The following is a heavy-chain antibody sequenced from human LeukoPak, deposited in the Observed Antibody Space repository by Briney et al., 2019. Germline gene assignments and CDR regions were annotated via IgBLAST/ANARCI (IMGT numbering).Heavy chain of an antibody. CDR2: IPYDGSNK. CDR3: AKNGYYYDSSGYYYNDY. D-gene: IGHD3-22*01. J-gene: IGHJ4*02. CDR1: GFTFSSYG. V-gene: IGHV3-30*18. Sequence: AGGSLRLSCAASGFTFSSYGMHWVRQAPGKGLEWVAVIPYDGSNKYYADSVKGRFTISRDNSKNTLYLQMNSLRAEDTAVYYCAKNGYYYDSSGYYYNDYWGQGTLVTVSS.